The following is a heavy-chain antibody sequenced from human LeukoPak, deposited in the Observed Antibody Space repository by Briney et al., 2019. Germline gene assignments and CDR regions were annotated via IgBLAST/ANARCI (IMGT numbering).Heavy chain of an antibody. Sequence: GGSLRLSCAASGFTFSGSAMHWVRQASGKGLELVGRIRSKANSYATAYAASVKGRFTISRGDSKNTAYLQMNSLKTEDTAVYYCTSSYYYYMDVWGKGTTVTVSS. J-gene: IGHJ6*03. CDR3: TSSYYYYMDV. V-gene: IGHV3-73*01. CDR2: IRSKANSYAT. CDR1: GFTFSGSA.